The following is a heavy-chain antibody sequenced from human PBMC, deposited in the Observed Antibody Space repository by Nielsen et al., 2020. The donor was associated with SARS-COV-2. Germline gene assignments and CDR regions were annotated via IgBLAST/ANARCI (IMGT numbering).Heavy chain of an antibody. J-gene: IGHJ6*02. D-gene: IGHD6-13*01. CDR1: GFTFSSYG. CDR2: ISYDGSNK. Sequence: GGSLRLFCAASGFTFSSYGMHWVRQAPGKGLEWVAVISYDGSNKYYADSVKGRFTISRDNSKNTLYLQMNSLRAEDTAVYYCAKDSSIAAAGYYYYYYGMDVWGQGTTVTVSS. V-gene: IGHV3-30*18. CDR3: AKDSSIAAAGYYYYYYGMDV.